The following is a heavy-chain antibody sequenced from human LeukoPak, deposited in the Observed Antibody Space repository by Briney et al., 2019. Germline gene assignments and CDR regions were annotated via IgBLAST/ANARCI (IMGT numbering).Heavy chain of an antibody. CDR1: GFTFSSYS. J-gene: IGHJ5*02. V-gene: IGHV3-48*04. D-gene: IGHD3-10*01. Sequence: GGSLRLSCAASGFTFSSYSMDWVRQAPGKGLEWVSYISSSSTIYYADSVKGRFTISRDNAKNSLYLQMNSLRAEDTAVYYCARAYYYGSGNDWFDPWGQGTLVTVSS. CDR2: ISSSSTI. CDR3: ARAYYYGSGNDWFDP.